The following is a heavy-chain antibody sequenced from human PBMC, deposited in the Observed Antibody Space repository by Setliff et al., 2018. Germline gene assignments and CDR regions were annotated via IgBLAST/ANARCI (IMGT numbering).Heavy chain of an antibody. D-gene: IGHD1-26*01. CDR1: GYTFTTYY. CDR3: VRSGKFGMRFWFDQ. Sequence: ASVKVSCKASGYTFTTYYMHWVRQAPGQGLEWMGWINPDSGDTHSAQKFQGRVTMTRDTSINTAYMELGSLTSDDTAFYYCVRSGKFGMRFWFDQWGQGTLVTVSS. V-gene: IGHV1-2*02. CDR2: INPDSGDT. J-gene: IGHJ5*02.